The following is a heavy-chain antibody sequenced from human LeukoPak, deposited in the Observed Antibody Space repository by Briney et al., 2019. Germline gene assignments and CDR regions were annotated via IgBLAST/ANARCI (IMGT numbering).Heavy chain of an antibody. CDR3: ARLKDYGDLNDAFDI. J-gene: IGHJ3*02. CDR2: IIPIFGTA. CDR1: GGTFSSYA. Sequence: ASVKVSCKASGGTFSSYAISWVRQAPGRGLEWMGGIIPIFGTANYAQKFQGRVTITADESTSTAYMELSSLRSEDTAVYYCARLKDYGDLNDAFDIWGQGTMVTVSS. V-gene: IGHV1-69*13. D-gene: IGHD4-17*01.